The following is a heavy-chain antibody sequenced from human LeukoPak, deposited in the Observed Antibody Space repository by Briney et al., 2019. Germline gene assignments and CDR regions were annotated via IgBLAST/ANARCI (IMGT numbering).Heavy chain of an antibody. Sequence: ASVQFSCKASGYTFTDYYMHWVRQAPGQGLEWIGWINPNSGDTNHAQNFQGRVTLTRDTSISTAYMELSSLRSDDSAVYYCAGEYCSGGSCRQGFDYWGQGTLVTVSS. CDR1: GYTFTDYY. D-gene: IGHD2-15*01. J-gene: IGHJ4*02. CDR3: AGEYCSGGSCRQGFDY. V-gene: IGHV1-2*02. CDR2: INPNSGDT.